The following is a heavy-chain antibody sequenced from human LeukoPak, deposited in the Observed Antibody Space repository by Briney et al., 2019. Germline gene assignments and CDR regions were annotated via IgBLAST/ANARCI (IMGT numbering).Heavy chain of an antibody. CDR3: AKTGVAVAGTFEYPYFDY. V-gene: IGHV3-23*01. Sequence: GGCLRLSCVASGFSFRSYWMHWVRQAPGKGLEWLSGISGSGGRTYYADSVKGRFTISRDNSKNTLYLQVNSLRAEDTAVYYCAKTGVAVAGTFEYPYFDYWGQGTLDTVSS. CDR1: GFSFRSYW. D-gene: IGHD6-19*01. CDR2: ISGSGGRT. J-gene: IGHJ4*02.